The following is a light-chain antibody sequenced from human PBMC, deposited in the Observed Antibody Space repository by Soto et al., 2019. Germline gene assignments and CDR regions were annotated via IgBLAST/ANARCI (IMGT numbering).Light chain of an antibody. CDR1: QSVSSY. CDR3: QQRSNWPPYT. Sequence: EIVLTQSPATLSLSPGERATLSCRASQSVSSYLAWYQQKPGQAPRLLIYDASNRATGIPARFSGSGSGTXXXXTXSXXXPEXFAVYYCQQRSNWPPYTFGQGTKLEIK. J-gene: IGKJ2*01. CDR2: DAS. V-gene: IGKV3-11*01.